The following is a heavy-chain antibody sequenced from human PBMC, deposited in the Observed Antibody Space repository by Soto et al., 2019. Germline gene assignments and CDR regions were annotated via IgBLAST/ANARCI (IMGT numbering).Heavy chain of an antibody. CDR3: ARVGDHYGAGSNRPYFYYYGMDV. D-gene: IGHD3-10*01. J-gene: IGHJ6*02. CDR2: IYPGDSET. CDR1: GYRFSNYW. V-gene: IGHV5-51*01. Sequence: HGESLKISCKGSGYRFSNYWIGWVRQMPGKGLEWMGIIYPGDSETRYSPSFQGQVTISVDKSISTAYLQWSSLTASDTAMFYCARVGDHYGAGSNRPYFYYYGMDVWGHGTTVTVSS.